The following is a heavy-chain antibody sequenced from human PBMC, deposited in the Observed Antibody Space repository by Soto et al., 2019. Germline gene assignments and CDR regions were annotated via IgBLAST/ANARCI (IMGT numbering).Heavy chain of an antibody. Sequence: SVKVSCKASGGTFSSYAISWVRQAPGQGLEWMGGIIPIFGTANYAQKFQGRVTITADESTSTAYMELSSLRSEDTAVYYCASRLRFLEWLLSYYYMDVWGKGTTVTVSS. D-gene: IGHD3-3*01. V-gene: IGHV1-69*13. J-gene: IGHJ6*03. CDR1: GGTFSSYA. CDR3: ASRLRFLEWLLSYYYMDV. CDR2: IIPIFGTA.